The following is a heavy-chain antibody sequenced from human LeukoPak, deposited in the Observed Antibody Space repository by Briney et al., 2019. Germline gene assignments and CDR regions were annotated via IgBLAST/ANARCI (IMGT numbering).Heavy chain of an antibody. CDR2: IFYSGIT. V-gene: IGHV4-59*01. J-gene: IGHJ4*02. D-gene: IGHD6-25*01. Sequence: SETLSLTRSVSGGSLSPYYWSWIRQPPGKGLEWIGYIFYSGITTYNPSLKSRVTISLDSSKNQFFLRLTSVTAADTAMDYCARAETLAAIYFDFWGQGSLVTVSS. CDR3: ARAETLAAIYFDF. CDR1: GGSLSPYY.